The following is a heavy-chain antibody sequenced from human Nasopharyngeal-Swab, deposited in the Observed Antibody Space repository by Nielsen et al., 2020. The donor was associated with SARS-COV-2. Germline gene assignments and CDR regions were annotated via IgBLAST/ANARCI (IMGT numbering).Heavy chain of an antibody. D-gene: IGHD3-3*01. CDR3: AKDRYEVGVEFGVVTMYYYGLDV. J-gene: IGHJ6*02. CDR1: GFTFSSYG. V-gene: IGHV3-30*18. CDR2: ISYDGSNK. Sequence: GGSLRLSCAASGFTFSSYGMHWVRQAPGKGLEWVAVISYDGSNKYYAHSVKGRFTISRDNSKNTLYLQMNSLRAEDTAVYYCAKDRYEVGVEFGVVTMYYYGLDVWGQGTSVTVSS.